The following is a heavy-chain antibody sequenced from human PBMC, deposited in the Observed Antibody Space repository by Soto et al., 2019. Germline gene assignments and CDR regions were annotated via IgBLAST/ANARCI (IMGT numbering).Heavy chain of an antibody. CDR2: ISAYNGNT. CDR1: GYTFTSYG. Sequence: QVQLVQSGAEVKKPGASVKVSCKASGYTFTSYGISWVRQAPGQGLEWMGWISAYNGNTNYAQKLQGRVTMTTDTSTSTAYMELRSLRSDDTAVYYCARDLLLYSYGYGGRGYGMDVWGQGTTGTVSS. J-gene: IGHJ6*02. V-gene: IGHV1-18*01. D-gene: IGHD5-18*01. CDR3: ARDLLLYSYGYGGRGYGMDV.